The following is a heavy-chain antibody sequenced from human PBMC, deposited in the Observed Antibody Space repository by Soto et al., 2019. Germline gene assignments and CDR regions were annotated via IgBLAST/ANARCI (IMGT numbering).Heavy chain of an antibody. CDR1: GFTFSSYA. CDR2: ISYDGSNK. D-gene: IGHD3-22*01. V-gene: IGHV3-30-3*01. Sequence: GGSLRLSCAASGFTFSSYAMHCVRQAPGKGLEWVAVISYDGSNKYYADSVKGRFTISRDSSKNTLYLQMNSLRAEDTAVYYCAAGDYYDTRIDYWGQGTLVTVSS. J-gene: IGHJ4*02. CDR3: AAGDYYDTRIDY.